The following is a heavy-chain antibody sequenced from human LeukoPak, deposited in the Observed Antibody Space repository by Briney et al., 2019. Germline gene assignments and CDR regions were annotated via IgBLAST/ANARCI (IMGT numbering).Heavy chain of an antibody. Sequence: AVSVRLYSAASGFTFSSYAMSWVRPAPGMGLEWVSAISGGGGSTYYEVSVKGRFTISRDNSKNTLYLQMNSLRAEDTAVYYCAKTGQWLVEGYFDYWGQGTLVTVSS. V-gene: IGHV3-23*01. CDR2: ISGGGGST. CDR1: GFTFSSYA. J-gene: IGHJ4*02. D-gene: IGHD6-19*01. CDR3: AKTGQWLVEGYFDY.